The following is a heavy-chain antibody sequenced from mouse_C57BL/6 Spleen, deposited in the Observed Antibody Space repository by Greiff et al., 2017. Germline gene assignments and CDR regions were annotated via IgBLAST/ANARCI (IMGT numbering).Heavy chain of an antibody. CDR3: ARRWLYGNYDYYAMDY. CDR2: IYPSDSET. V-gene: IGHV1-61*01. Sequence: QVQLQQPGAELVRPGSSVKLSCKASGYTFTSYWMDWVKQRPGQGLEWIGNIYPSDSETHYNQKFKDKATLTVDKSSSTAYMQLSSLTSEDSAVYYCARRWLYGNYDYYAMDYWGQGTSVTVSS. CDR1: GYTFTSYW. J-gene: IGHJ4*01. D-gene: IGHD2-1*01.